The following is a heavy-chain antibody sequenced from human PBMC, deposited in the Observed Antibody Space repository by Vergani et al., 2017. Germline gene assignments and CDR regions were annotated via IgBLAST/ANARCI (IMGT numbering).Heavy chain of an antibody. D-gene: IGHD2-8*01. V-gene: IGHV5-51*01. CDR1: GYSFTSYW. CDR2: IYPGDSET. Sequence: EVQLVQSGAEVKKPGESLKISCKGSGYSFTSYWIAWVRRMPGKGLEWMGIIYPGDSETRYSPSFQGQVTISADKSITTAYLHWSSLKASDTAMYYCARHDPFQWSSGDYWGQGTLVTVSS. CDR3: ARHDPFQWSSGDY. J-gene: IGHJ4*02.